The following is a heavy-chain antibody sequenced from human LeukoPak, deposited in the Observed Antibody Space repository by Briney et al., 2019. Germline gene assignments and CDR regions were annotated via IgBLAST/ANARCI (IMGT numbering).Heavy chain of an antibody. Sequence: SVKVSCKASGGTFSSYAISWVRQAPGQGLEWMGGIIPIFGTANYAQKLQGRVTMTTDTSTSTAYMELRSLRSDDTAVYYCARSRVDYFDYWGQGTLVTVSS. CDR3: ARSRVDYFDY. CDR1: GGTFSSYA. J-gene: IGHJ4*02. CDR2: IIPIFGTA. V-gene: IGHV1-69*05.